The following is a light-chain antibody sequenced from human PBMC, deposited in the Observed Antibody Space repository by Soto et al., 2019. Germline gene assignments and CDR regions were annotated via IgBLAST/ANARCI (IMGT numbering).Light chain of an antibody. Sequence: EIVLTQSPATLSLSPGERATLSCRASQSVSSYLAWYKQKPGQAPRRLIYDASNRATGLPARFSGSGSGTDSTLSICSLEPQDFAVYYCQQRSNRPPITFGQGTRLEIQ. CDR3: QQRSNRPPIT. J-gene: IGKJ5*01. CDR2: DAS. V-gene: IGKV3-11*01. CDR1: QSVSSY.